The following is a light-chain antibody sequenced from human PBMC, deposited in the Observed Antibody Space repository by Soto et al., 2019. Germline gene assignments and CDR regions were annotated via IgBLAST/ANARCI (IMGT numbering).Light chain of an antibody. J-gene: IGKJ1*01. CDR1: QTIGTY. Sequence: IEMTQSPYFLSASVGDRVTITCRASQTIGTYVNWYRQKSGAAPELLIYDASTLQSGVPSRFRGGASGTDFTLTISSLQLDDFATYYCQQSYNTPLTFGQGTKVDNK. CDR3: QQSYNTPLT. V-gene: IGKV1-39*01. CDR2: DAS.